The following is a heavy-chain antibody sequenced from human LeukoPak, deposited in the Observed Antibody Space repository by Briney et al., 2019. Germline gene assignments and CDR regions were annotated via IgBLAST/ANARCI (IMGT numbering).Heavy chain of an antibody. CDR3: ARDFNWGPDY. CDR2: INANSGGA. J-gene: IGHJ4*02. V-gene: IGHV1-2*02. CDR1: GYTFTDFY. Sequence: ASVKVSCKATGYTFTDFYMHWVRQAPGQGLEWMGWINANSGGANYAQKFQDRVTMTRDTSISTAYMELSRLRSDDTAVYYCARDFNWGPDYWGQGTLVTVSS. D-gene: IGHD7-27*01.